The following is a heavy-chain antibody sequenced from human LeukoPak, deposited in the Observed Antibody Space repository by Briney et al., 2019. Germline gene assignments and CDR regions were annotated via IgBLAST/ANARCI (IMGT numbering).Heavy chain of an antibody. CDR3: ASGDDISPGRVLEY. Sequence: GGSLRLSCEASGFIFSNYAMNWVRQAPGKGLEWVAIMSADGSLEFYGDSVKGRFVISRDNSKSTLYLQMNNLRVNDTAVYYCASGDDISPGRVLEYWGRGTLVTVSS. CDR1: GFIFSNYA. D-gene: IGHD3-9*01. J-gene: IGHJ4*02. CDR2: MSADGSLE. V-gene: IGHV3-30*03.